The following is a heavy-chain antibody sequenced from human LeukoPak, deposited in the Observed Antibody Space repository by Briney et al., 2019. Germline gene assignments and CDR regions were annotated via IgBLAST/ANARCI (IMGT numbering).Heavy chain of an antibody. CDR1: GYTFTSYG. D-gene: IGHD2-21*02. CDR3: ARVVACGGDCYSDFDY. Sequence: ASVSVSCKASGYTFTSYGISWVRQAPGQGLEWMGYITAYNGNTNYAQTLQGRGTMTTDTSTSTGYMELRSRRSDDTAVYYCARVVACGGDCYSDFDYWGEGTLVTVSS. CDR2: ITAYNGNT. J-gene: IGHJ4*02. V-gene: IGHV1-18*01.